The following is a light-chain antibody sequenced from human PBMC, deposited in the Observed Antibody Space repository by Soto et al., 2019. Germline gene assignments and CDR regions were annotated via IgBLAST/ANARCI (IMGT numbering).Light chain of an antibody. CDR1: QSVSSSY. Sequence: EIVLTQSPGTLSLSPGERATLSCRASQSVSSSYLAWYQQKPGQAPRLLIYGASSRATGIPDRFSGSGSGTDFTLTISRLEPEDFAVYYCQQYCSSTLTFGQGTKVEIK. J-gene: IGKJ1*01. CDR2: GAS. V-gene: IGKV3-20*01. CDR3: QQYCSSTLT.